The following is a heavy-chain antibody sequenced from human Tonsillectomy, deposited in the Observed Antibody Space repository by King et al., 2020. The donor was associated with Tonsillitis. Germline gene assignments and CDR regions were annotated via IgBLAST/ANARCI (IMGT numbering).Heavy chain of an antibody. D-gene: IGHD3/OR15-3a*01. CDR3: ASYAYTFWTSIG. J-gene: IGHJ4*02. CDR1: GASISNGDYY. V-gene: IGHV4-31*03. Sequence: VQLQESGPGLVKPSQTLSLTCTVSGASISNGDYYWSWIRQHPGKGLEWIGYISYSGSTYYDPSLQSRVTMSVDTSKNQFSLKLRSVAAADSAVYYSASYAYTFWTSIGWGQGTLVTVSS. CDR2: ISYSGST.